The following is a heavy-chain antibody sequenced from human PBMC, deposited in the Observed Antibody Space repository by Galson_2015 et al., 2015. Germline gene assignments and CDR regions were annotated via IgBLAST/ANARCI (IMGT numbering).Heavy chain of an antibody. Sequence: SLRLSCAASGFTFSSYWMHWVRHAPGKGLVWVSCINSDGSSTSYADSVKGRFTISRDNAKNTLDLQMNSLRAEDTAVYYCTSDLPWDGGQGTRSPSPQ. J-gene: IGHJ4*02. V-gene: IGHV3-74*01. CDR3: TSDLPWD. CDR1: GFTFSSYW. CDR2: INSDGSST. D-gene: IGHD1-26*01.